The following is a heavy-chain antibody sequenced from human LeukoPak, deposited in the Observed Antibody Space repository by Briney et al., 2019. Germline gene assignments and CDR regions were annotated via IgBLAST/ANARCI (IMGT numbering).Heavy chain of an antibody. J-gene: IGHJ6*03. V-gene: IGHV1-18*01. Sequence: ASVKVSCKASGYTFTSYGISWVRQAPGQGLEWMGWISAYNGNTNYAQKLQGRVTMTTDTSTSTAYMELRSLRSDDTAVYYCARVENDFWGGYYYYYMDVWGKGTTVTVSS. CDR2: ISAYNGNT. CDR3: ARVENDFWGGYYYYYMDV. D-gene: IGHD3-3*01. CDR1: GYTFTSYG.